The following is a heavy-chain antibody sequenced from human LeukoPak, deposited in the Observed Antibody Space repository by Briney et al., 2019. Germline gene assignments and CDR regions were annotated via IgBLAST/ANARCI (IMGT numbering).Heavy chain of an antibody. CDR2: FYHSGIT. CDR1: GYSISSGYF. V-gene: IGHV4-38-2*02. Sequence: SETLSLTCTVSGYSISSGYFWGWIRQPPGKGLEWIGSFYHSGITYYNPSLKSRATISVEMSKNQFSLKLSSVTAADTAVYYCARDSGTTGEVKFDPWGQGTLVTVSS. CDR3: ARDSGTTGEVKFDP. J-gene: IGHJ5*02. D-gene: IGHD3-10*01.